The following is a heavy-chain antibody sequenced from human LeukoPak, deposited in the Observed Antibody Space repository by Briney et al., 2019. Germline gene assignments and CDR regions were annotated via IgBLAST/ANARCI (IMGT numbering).Heavy chain of an antibody. CDR1: GGSISSSSYY. D-gene: IGHD2-2*01. CDR3: ARLSAESQLRFVEENYFHY. V-gene: IGHV4-39*01. CDR2: IYYRGRT. J-gene: IGHJ4*02. Sequence: SETPSLTCTVSGGSISSSSYYWGWIRQPPGKGLEWIGSIYYRGRTYYNPSRKSRVTISVDTSKNQFSLKLSFVTAAQTAEYFRARLSAESQLRFVEENYFHYWGQGTLVPVSS.